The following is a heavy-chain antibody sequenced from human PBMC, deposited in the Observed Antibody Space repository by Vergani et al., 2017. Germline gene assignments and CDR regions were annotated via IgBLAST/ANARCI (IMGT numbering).Heavy chain of an antibody. CDR2: ISYDGTNK. Sequence: QVQMVESGGGVIQPGRSLRLSCADSGFTFGDHGLHWVRRPPGKGLEWVTLISYDGTNKYYTNSVRGRFTISRDISKSTLFLQMNSLRVEDMAVYYCARDLGGSGSSPLDYWGQGTLVTVSS. V-gene: IGHV3-30-3*01. D-gene: IGHD3-10*01. CDR1: GFTFGDHG. CDR3: ARDLGGSGSSPLDY. J-gene: IGHJ4*02.